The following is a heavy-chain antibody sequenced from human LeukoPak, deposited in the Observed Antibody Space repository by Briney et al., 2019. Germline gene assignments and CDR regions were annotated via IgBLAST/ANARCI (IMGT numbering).Heavy chain of an antibody. V-gene: IGHV3-23*01. D-gene: IGHD2-2*01. Sequence: PGGSLRLSCAASGFTFSSYATSWVRQGPGQGLEWVSAISGSGGNTYYADSVKGRFTISRDNSKNTLYLQMNSLRAEDTAVYYCAKEGLSIVVVAAAPLDYWGQGTLVTVSS. J-gene: IGHJ4*02. CDR3: AKEGLSIVVVAAAPLDY. CDR2: ISGSGGNT. CDR1: GFTFSSYA.